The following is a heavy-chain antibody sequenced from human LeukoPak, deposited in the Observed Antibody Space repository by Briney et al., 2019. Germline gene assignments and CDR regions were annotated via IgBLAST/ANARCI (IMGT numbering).Heavy chain of an antibody. J-gene: IGHJ1*01. CDR2: ISSSSSYI. CDR3: ARDTGAYCGGDCYSEVFQH. D-gene: IGHD2-21*02. Sequence: GGSLRLSCARSVFTFSSYSMNWVRQAPGKGLEWVSSISSSSSYIYYADSVKGRFTISRDNAKNSLYLQMNSLRAEDTAVYYCARDTGAYCGGDCYSEVFQHWGQGTLVTVSS. V-gene: IGHV3-21*01. CDR1: VFTFSSYS.